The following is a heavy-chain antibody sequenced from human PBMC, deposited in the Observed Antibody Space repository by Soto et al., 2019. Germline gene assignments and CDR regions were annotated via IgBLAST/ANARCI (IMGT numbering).Heavy chain of an antibody. J-gene: IGHJ6*02. CDR2: IYYSGST. D-gene: IGHD4-17*01. V-gene: IGHV4-59*01. Sequence: SETLSLTCTVSGGSISSYYWSWIRQPPGKGLEWIGYIYYSGSTNYNPSLKSRVTISVDTSKNQFPLKLSSVTAADTAVYYCASYYGDYVDYYYGMDVWGQGTTVTV. CDR1: GGSISSYY. CDR3: ASYYGDYVDYYYGMDV.